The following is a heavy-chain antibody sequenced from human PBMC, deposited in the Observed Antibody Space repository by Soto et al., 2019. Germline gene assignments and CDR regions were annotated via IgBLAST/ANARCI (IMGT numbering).Heavy chain of an antibody. V-gene: IGHV1-2*04. D-gene: IGHD2-8*01. J-gene: IGHJ6*02. CDR2: INPKSGGT. CDR3: ARGDSTDCSNGVCSFFYNHDMDV. CDR1: GYSFTDYH. Sequence: ASVKVSCKASGYSFTDYHIHRVRQAPGQGLEWLGRINPKSGGTSTAQKFQGWVTMTTDTSISTASMELTRLTSDDTAIYYCARGDSTDCSNGVCSFFYNHDMDVWGQGTTVTVSS.